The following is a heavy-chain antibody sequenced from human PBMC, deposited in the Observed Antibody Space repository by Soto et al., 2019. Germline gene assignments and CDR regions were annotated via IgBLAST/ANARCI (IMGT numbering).Heavy chain of an antibody. Sequence: TCSVSGGSMSDFFWSWIRQSPERGLEWIGYVYYLGSTDYNPSLKSRVTISVDTSKRQFSLRLSSVTAADAAIYYCARDGYDGSGSPYPAYWGPGTQVTVSS. J-gene: IGHJ4*02. V-gene: IGHV4-59*01. CDR3: ARDGYDGSGSPYPAY. CDR1: GGSMSDFF. D-gene: IGHD3-10*01. CDR2: VYYLGST.